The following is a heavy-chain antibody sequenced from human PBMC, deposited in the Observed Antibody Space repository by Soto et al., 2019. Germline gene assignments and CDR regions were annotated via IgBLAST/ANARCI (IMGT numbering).Heavy chain of an antibody. V-gene: IGHV3-30*18. CDR2: ISSDGNKV. J-gene: IGHJ4*01. Sequence: QVQLVESGGGVVQPGRSLRLSCAASGFIFSSYGMHWVRQAPGKGLEWVALISSDGNKVYYADSVKGRFTISRDNSKNTLYVQMNSLRVEDTAVYYCAKDKRVNYYESSGLDYWGHGTLVTVYS. CDR3: AKDKRVNYYESSGLDY. D-gene: IGHD3-22*01. CDR1: GFIFSSYG.